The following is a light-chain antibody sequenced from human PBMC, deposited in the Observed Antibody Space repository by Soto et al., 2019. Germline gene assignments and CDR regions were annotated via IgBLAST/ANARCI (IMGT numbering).Light chain of an antibody. V-gene: IGKV3-11*01. CDR2: DAS. CDR1: QSVGRY. CDR3: QQYHKWPPIT. Sequence: VLTQSPATLSLSAGDRATLSCRASQSVGRYLAWYQQRPCQAPSLLIYDASNRATGVPARFSGGGSGTEFTLTISSLQSEDSAVYYCQQYHKWPPITCGQGTRLEIK. J-gene: IGKJ5*01.